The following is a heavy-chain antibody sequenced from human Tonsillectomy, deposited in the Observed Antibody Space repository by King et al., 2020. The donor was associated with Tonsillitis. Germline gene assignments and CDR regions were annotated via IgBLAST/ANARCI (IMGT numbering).Heavy chain of an antibody. D-gene: IGHD3-10*01. CDR1: GGSFSGYY. CDR2: INHSGST. V-gene: IGHV4-34*01. Sequence: VQLQQWGAGLLKPSETLSLTCAVYGGSFSGYYWSWIRQPPGKGLEWIGEINHSGSTNYNPSLKSRVTISLDTSKNQFSLKLSSVTAADTAVYYCARIGGLWFGELRTKSRGYFDYWGQGTLAT. CDR3: ARIGGLWFGELRTKSRGYFDY. J-gene: IGHJ4*02.